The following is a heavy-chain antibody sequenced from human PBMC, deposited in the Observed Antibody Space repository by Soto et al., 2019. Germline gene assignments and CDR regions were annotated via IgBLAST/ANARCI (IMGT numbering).Heavy chain of an antibody. J-gene: IGHJ5*02. V-gene: IGHV4-34*01. CDR1: GGSLSGYS. CDR2: INHRRST. Sequence: SETLSLTCAVYGGSLSGYSWSWIRQPPEKGRERIWEINHRRSTNYNPSLKCRVTISVNTSKNQFSLKLSSVTTADTAVYYCARGKPRLGFDPWGQGTLVTVSS. D-gene: IGHD4-17*01. CDR3: ARGKPRLGFDP.